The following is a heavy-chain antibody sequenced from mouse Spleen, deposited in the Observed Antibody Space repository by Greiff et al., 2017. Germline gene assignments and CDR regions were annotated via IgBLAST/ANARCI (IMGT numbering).Heavy chain of an antibody. CDR2: INPSSGYT. CDR1: GYTFTSYT. J-gene: IGHJ2*01. CDR3: ARSTGNG. V-gene: IGHV1-4*01. Sequence: VKLVESGAELARPGASAQMSCKASGYTFTSYTMHWVKQRPGQGLEWIGYINPSSGYTKYNQKFKDKATLTADKSSSTAYMQLSSLRSEDSEVYYCARSTGNGWREGTTLTVSA.